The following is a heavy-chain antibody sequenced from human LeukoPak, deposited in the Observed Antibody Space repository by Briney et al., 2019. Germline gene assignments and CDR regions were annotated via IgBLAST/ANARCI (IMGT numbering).Heavy chain of an antibody. CDR1: GFTVSSNY. CDR3: ARDLTRYYDSSGYYL. D-gene: IGHD3-22*01. Sequence: GGSPRLSCAASGFTVSSNYMSWVRQAPGKGLEWVSVIYSGGSTYYADSVKGRFTISRDNSKNTLYLQMNSLRAEDTAVYYCARDLTRYYDSSGYYLWGQGTLVTVSS. CDR2: IYSGGST. V-gene: IGHV3-53*01. J-gene: IGHJ4*02.